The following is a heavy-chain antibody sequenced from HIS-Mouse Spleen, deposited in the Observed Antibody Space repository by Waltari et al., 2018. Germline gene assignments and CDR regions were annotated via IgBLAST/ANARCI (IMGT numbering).Heavy chain of an antibody. D-gene: IGHD6-13*01. Sequence: QLQLQESGPGLVKPSETLSLTCTVSGGSISSSSYYLGWIRQPPGKGLEWIGRIYYSGSTYYNPSLKGRVTISVDTSKNQFSLKLSSVTAADTAVYYCAREIPYSSSWYDWYFDLWGRGTLVTVSS. J-gene: IGHJ2*01. CDR3: AREIPYSSSWYDWYFDL. CDR2: IYYSGST. V-gene: IGHV4-39*07. CDR1: GGSISSSSYY.